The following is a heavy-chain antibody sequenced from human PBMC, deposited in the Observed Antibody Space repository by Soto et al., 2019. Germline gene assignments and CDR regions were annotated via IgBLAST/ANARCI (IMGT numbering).Heavy chain of an antibody. J-gene: IGHJ5*02. V-gene: IGHV3-23*01. CDR3: ARSASKDIVLMVYAIYAWFDP. CDR2: ISGSGGST. D-gene: IGHD2-8*01. Sequence: GGSLRLSCAASGFTFSSYAMSWVRQAPGKGLEWVSAISGSGGSTYYADSVKGRFTISRDNSKNTLYLQMNSLRAEDTAVYYCARSASKDIVLMVYAIYAWFDPWGQGTLVTVSS. CDR1: GFTFSSYA.